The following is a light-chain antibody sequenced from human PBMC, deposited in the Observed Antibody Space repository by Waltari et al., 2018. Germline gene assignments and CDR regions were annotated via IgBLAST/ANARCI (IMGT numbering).Light chain of an antibody. Sequence: QSVLTQPPSVSAAPGQKVNVSCTGSSPHIGNNYVSRYQQLQGSAPTLLIYDNDKRPSGIPDRLSGSKSGTSATLGITGLQTGDEADYYCGTWDSSLSLYVFGTGTKVTVL. J-gene: IGLJ1*01. CDR1: SPHIGNNY. CDR3: GTWDSSLSLYV. CDR2: DND. V-gene: IGLV1-51*01.